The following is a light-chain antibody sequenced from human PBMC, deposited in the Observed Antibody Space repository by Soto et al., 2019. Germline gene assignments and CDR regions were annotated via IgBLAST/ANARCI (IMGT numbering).Light chain of an antibody. J-gene: IGKJ4*01. Sequence: EIVLTQCPATVSLSPGERATLSCRASQSISSHLAWYQQKPGQAPRLLIYDASNRAPGIPARFSGSGSGTDFTLTISSLEPEDFAVYYCQQRPNWPLTFGGGTKVEIK. CDR3: QQRPNWPLT. V-gene: IGKV3-11*01. CDR1: QSISSH. CDR2: DAS.